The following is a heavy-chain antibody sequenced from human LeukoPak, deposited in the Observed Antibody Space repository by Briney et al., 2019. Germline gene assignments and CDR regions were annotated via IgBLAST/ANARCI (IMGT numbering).Heavy chain of an antibody. V-gene: IGHV3-15*01. D-gene: IGHD2/OR15-2a*01. J-gene: IGHJ4*02. CDR2: IKSNADGGTP. CDR1: GFCFMNAW. CDR3: TTFYHEYSPY. Sequence: GGSLTLSCAASGFCFMNAWMIWVRQAPGKGLEWVGRIKSNADGGTPDYAAPARGRFTISRDDSKNTLYLQMNSLKTEDTAVYYCTTFYHEYSPYWGRGTLVTVSS.